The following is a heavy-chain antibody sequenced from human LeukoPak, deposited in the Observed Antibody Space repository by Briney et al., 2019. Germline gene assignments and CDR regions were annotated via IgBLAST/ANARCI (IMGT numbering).Heavy chain of an antibody. CDR3: ASPYYYDSSGWIDAFDI. CDR1: GYTFTSYD. J-gene: IGHJ3*02. CDR2: MNPNSGNT. V-gene: IGHV1-8*01. D-gene: IGHD3-22*01. Sequence: ASVKVSCKASGYTFTSYDINWVRQATGQGLEWMGWMNPNSGNTGYAQKFQGRVTMTRNTSISTAYMELSSLRSEDTAVYYCASPYYYDSSGWIDAFDIWGQGTMVTVSS.